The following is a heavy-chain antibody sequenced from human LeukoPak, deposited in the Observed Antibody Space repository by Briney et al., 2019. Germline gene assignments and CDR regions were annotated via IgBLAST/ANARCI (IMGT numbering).Heavy chain of an antibody. CDR3: AGVEFGSRYYYYADV. CDR2: ISSSGSTI. J-gene: IGHJ6*03. D-gene: IGHD1-1*01. CDR1: GFSFRDYY. Sequence: PGGSLRLSCAASGFSFRDYYMSWIRQAPRKGLEWVSYISSSGSTIKYADSVKGRFTISRDNANNSLYLQMNSLRAEDTAVYYCAGVEFGSRYYYYADVWGKGTTVTVSS. V-gene: IGHV3-11*01.